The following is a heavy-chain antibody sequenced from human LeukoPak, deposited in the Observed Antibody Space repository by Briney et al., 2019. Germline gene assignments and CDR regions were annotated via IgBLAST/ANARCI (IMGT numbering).Heavy chain of an antibody. Sequence: PSETLSLTCSVSDASINSYYWNWIRRPPGKGLKWIGYIYYNGNTNYSPSLKSRVTMSVDTSKNLFSLKVSSVTAADTAVYYCARGRSNYYGMDVWGQGTTVTVSS. V-gene: IGHV4-59*01. D-gene: IGHD1-26*01. CDR3: ARGRSNYYGMDV. J-gene: IGHJ6*02. CDR1: DASINSYY. CDR2: IYYNGNT.